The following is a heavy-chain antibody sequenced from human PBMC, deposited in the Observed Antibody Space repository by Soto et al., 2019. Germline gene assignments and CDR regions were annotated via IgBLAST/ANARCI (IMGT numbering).Heavy chain of an antibody. J-gene: IGHJ4*02. V-gene: IGHV3-23*01. CDR3: AKSTKVISTSFDY. CDR2: ISGSGGTT. D-gene: IGHD3-22*01. CDR1: GFTFSSYA. Sequence: GSLRLSCVASGFTFSSYALNWVRQAPGRGLEWVSAISGSGGTTYYADSMKGRFTISRDNSKNTLFLQMNSLRAEDAAIYYCAKSTKVISTSFDYWGQGSLVTVSS.